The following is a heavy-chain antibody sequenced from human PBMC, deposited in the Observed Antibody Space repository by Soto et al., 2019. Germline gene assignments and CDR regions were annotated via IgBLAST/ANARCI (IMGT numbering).Heavy chain of an antibody. CDR3: ARDSRFGELSN. V-gene: IGHV4-31*03. D-gene: IGHD3-10*01. J-gene: IGHJ4*02. CDR2: IYYSGST. CDR1: GGSISSGGYY. Sequence: SETLSLTCTVSGGSISSGGYYWSWIRQHPGKGLEWIGYIYYSGSTYYNPSLKSRVTISVDTSKNQFSLKLSSVTAADTAVYYCARDSRFGELSNWGQGTLVTVSS.